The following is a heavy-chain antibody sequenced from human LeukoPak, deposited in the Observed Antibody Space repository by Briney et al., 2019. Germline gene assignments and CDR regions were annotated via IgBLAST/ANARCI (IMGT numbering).Heavy chain of an antibody. Sequence: EPGGSLRLSCAASELPFSDSRMHWVRQAPGQGLEWVSRINSDGSSTTYADSVKGRFTISRDNAKNTLYLQMNSLRAEDTAVYYCATDVYYRLDVWGKGTTVTVSS. J-gene: IGHJ6*04. CDR1: ELPFSDSR. V-gene: IGHV3-74*01. CDR3: ATDVYYRLDV. CDR2: INSDGSST.